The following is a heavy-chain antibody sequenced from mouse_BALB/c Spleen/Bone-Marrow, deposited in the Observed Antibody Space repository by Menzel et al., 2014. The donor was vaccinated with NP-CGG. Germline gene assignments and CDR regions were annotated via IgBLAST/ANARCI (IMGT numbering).Heavy chain of an antibody. D-gene: IGHD1-1*01. CDR3: ASYYYGSAWFAY. Sequence: VQLQQSGAELVKPGASVKLSCTASGFNIKDTYMHWVKQRPEQGLEWIGRIDPANGNTKYDPKFQGKATITADTSSNTAYLQLSSLTSEDTAVYYCASYYYGSAWFAYWGQGTLVHCLC. V-gene: IGHV14-3*02. CDR1: GFNIKDTY. J-gene: IGHJ3*01. CDR2: IDPANGNT.